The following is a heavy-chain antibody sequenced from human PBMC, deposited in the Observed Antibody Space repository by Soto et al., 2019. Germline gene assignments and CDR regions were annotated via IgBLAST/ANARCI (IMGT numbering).Heavy chain of an antibody. V-gene: IGHV3-11*01. D-gene: IGHD5-12*01. CDR3: ASSIRGHNGYDSHAFDI. J-gene: IGHJ3*02. Sequence: GGSLRLSCAASGFTFSAYYMSWIRQAPGKGLEWISYISNSGTITFYADSVKGRFAISRDNARNSLYLQMNSLRDEDTAVYYCASSIRGHNGYDSHAFDIWGQGTMVTVSS. CDR1: GFTFSAYY. CDR2: ISNSGTIT.